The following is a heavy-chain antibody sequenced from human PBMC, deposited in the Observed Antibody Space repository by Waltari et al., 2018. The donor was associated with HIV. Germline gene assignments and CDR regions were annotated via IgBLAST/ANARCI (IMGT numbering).Heavy chain of an antibody. Sequence: EVQLVESGGGLVKSGDSLRLSCAASGSTCGTLSFKWVRQAPGKGLEWVAYSSSGSNFMYYADSVKGQFTISRDNAKNSVYLQMNSLRAEDTAQYYCARSITVAGTRGLGMDVWGQGTTVTVSS. CDR2: SSSGSNFM. D-gene: IGHD6-19*01. CDR3: ARSITVAGTRGLGMDV. V-gene: IGHV3-21*01. J-gene: IGHJ6*02. CDR1: GSTCGTLS.